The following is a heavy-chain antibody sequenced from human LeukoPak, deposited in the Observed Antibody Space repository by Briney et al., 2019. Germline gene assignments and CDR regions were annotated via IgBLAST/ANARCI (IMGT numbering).Heavy chain of an antibody. CDR2: INPGDSDT. Sequence: GEPLKISGKGFGSSFTDYWIGGVRRMPGKGLEWMGIINPGDSDTRYSPYFEGQVTIPADKSISTAYLQWSSLKASDTAMYYCARHGRDGDRSLPNYWGQGTLVTVSS. D-gene: IGHD5-24*01. J-gene: IGHJ4*02. CDR1: GSSFTDYW. V-gene: IGHV5-51*01. CDR3: ARHGRDGDRSLPNY.